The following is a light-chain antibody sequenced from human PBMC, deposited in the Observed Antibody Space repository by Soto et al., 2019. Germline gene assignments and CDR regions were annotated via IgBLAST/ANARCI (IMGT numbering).Light chain of an antibody. CDR1: GRDLGAYNY. CDR2: GVT. CDR3: SSFTTSYFYV. V-gene: IGLV2-14*01. J-gene: IGLJ1*01. Sequence: QSALTQPASVSASPGQSITISCTGSGRDLGAYNYVSWYQQHPGRAPELLIHGVTRRPSGVSSRFSASKSAYTASLTISGLRAEDEANYFCSSFTTSYFYVFGPGTKVTVL.